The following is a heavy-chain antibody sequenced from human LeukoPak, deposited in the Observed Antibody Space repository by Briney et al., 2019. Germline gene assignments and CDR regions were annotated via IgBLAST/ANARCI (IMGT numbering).Heavy chain of an antibody. CDR2: IDPSDSYT. J-gene: IGHJ4*02. CDR3: AIGLFSSSWCFDY. D-gene: IGHD6-13*01. Sequence: GESLKISCKGSGYSFTSYWISWVRQMPGKGLEWMGRIDPSDSYTNYSPSFQGHVTISAVKSISTAYLQWSSLKASDTAIYYCAIGLFSSSWCFDYWGQGTLVPVSS. V-gene: IGHV5-10-1*01. CDR1: GYSFTSYW.